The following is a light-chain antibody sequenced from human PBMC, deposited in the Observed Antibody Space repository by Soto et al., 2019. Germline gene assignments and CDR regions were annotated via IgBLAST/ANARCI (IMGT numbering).Light chain of an antibody. CDR3: QQYGSSPYT. J-gene: IGKJ2*01. V-gene: IGKV3-20*01. CDR1: QSVSSSY. CDR2: GAS. Sequence: EIVLTQSPGTLSLSPGERATLSCRASQSVSSSYLAWYQQKPGQAPRLLIYGASSRATGIPERFSGSGSGTDFTLTISRLEPEDSAVYYCQQYGSSPYTFGQGTKLEIK.